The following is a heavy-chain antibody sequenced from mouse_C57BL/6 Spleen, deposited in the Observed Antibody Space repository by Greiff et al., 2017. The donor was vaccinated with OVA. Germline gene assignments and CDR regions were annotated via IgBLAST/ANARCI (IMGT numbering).Heavy chain of an antibody. CDR1: GYTFTDYY. CDR2: INPYNGGT. Sequence: EVKLVESGPVLVKPGASVKMSCKASGYTFTDYYMNWVKQSHGKSLEWIGVINPYNGGTSYNQKFKGKATLTVDKSSSTAYMELNSLTSEDSAVYYCASPSGNYYAMDYWGQGTSVTVSS. J-gene: IGHJ4*01. D-gene: IGHD2-1*01. CDR3: ASPSGNYYAMDY. V-gene: IGHV1-19*01.